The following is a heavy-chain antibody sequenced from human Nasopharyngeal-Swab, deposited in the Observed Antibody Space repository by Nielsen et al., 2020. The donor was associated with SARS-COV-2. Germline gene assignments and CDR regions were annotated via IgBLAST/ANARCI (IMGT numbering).Heavy chain of an antibody. CDR2: IKHDGSEK. D-gene: IGHD1-1*01. CDR3: SRSEIRTTGDF. J-gene: IGHJ4*02. Sequence: GGSLRLSCTASEFNFGSYWMSWVRQAPGKGLEWVAHIKHDGSEKYYVDSVEGRFTISRDNARNLVYVEMNSLRVDDTAVYFCSRSEIRTTGDFWGQGTLVTVSS. CDR1: EFNFGSYW. V-gene: IGHV3-7*04.